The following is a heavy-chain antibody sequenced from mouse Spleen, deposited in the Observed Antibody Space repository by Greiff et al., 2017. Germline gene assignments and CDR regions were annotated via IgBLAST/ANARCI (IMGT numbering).Heavy chain of an antibody. CDR1: GYTFTDYW. CDR2: IDTSDSYT. V-gene: IGHV1-69*01. J-gene: IGHJ3*01. Sequence: QVQLQQPGAELVMPGASVKMSCKASGYTFTDYWMHWVKQRPGQGLEWIGAIDTSDSYTSYNQKFKGKATLTVDESSSTAYMQLSSLTSEDSAVYYCARCGKTGAWFAYWGQGTLVTVSA. D-gene: IGHD4-1*01. CDR3: ARCGKTGAWFAY.